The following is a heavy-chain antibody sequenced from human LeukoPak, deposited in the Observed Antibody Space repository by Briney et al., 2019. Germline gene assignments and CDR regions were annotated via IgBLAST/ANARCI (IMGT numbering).Heavy chain of an antibody. CDR3: ARGRSTLIVGENYYHYYMDV. J-gene: IGHJ6*03. Sequence: SETLSLTCGVYGGSFSGYNWTWIRQPPGKGLEWIGEINHSGSTNYNPSLKSRVTISVETSKNQFSLKLTSVTAADTAVYYCARGRSTLIVGENYYHYYMDVWGKGTTVTISS. D-gene: IGHD3-22*01. CDR1: GGSFSGYN. CDR2: INHSGST. V-gene: IGHV4-34*01.